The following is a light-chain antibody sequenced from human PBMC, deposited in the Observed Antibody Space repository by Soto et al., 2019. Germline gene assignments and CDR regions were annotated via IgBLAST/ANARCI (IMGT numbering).Light chain of an antibody. V-gene: IGKV1-6*01. CDR2: AAF. J-gene: IGKJ1*01. CDR3: LQDYNYPWT. Sequence: AIQMTQSPSSLSASVGDRVTITCRASQAIRYDLAWYQQKPGKAPKLLIYAAFSLQSGVPSRFSGSGSGADFTLTISSLQPEDFATYYCLQDYNYPWTFGQGTKVDLK. CDR1: QAIRYD.